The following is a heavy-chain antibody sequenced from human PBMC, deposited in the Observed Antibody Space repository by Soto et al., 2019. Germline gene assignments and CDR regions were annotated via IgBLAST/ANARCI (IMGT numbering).Heavy chain of an antibody. Sequence: GGSLRLSCAASGFTFSSYSMNWVRQAPGKGLEWVSSISSSSSYIYYAGSGKGRFTIARDNAKNSLYLQMNSLRAEDTAVYYCARDRLGKTGTKVFAVYWGRGTLVTVSS. V-gene: IGHV3-21*01. J-gene: IGHJ4*02. D-gene: IGHD1-7*01. CDR2: ISSSSSYI. CDR1: GFTFSSYS. CDR3: ARDRLGKTGTKVFAVY.